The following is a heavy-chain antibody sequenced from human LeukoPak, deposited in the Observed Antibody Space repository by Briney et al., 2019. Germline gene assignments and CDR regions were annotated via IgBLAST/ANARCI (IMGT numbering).Heavy chain of an antibody. J-gene: IGHJ4*02. Sequence: PGGSLRLSCSASGFTFSSYSMNWVRQVPGKGLEWVSYISGGSTIVYYAGSMKGRFTISRDNANNSLYLQMNSLRDEDTALYYCAISRGYSYGLDYWGQGTLVTVSS. CDR3: AISRGYSYGLDY. V-gene: IGHV3-48*02. D-gene: IGHD5-18*01. CDR1: GFTFSSYS. CDR2: ISGGSTIV.